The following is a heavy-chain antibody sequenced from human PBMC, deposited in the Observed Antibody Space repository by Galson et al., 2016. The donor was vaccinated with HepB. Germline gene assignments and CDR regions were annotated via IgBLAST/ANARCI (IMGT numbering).Heavy chain of an antibody. CDR1: GYTSTSYY. J-gene: IGHJ4*02. CDR2: INPSGGST. Sequence: SVKVSCKASGYTSTSYYMHWVRQAPGQGLEWMGIINPSGGSTSYAQKFQGRVTVTRDTSTSTVYMELSSLRSEDTAVYYCARGTGTGGYFDYWGQGTLVTVSS. V-gene: IGHV1-46*01. CDR3: ARGTGTGGYFDY. D-gene: IGHD3/OR15-3a*01.